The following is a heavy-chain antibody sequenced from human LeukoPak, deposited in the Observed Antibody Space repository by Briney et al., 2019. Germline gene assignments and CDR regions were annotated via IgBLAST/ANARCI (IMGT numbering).Heavy chain of an antibody. Sequence: GGSLRLSCAASGFTFSSYAMSWVRQAPGKGLEWVSAISGSGGSTYYADSVKGRFTISRDNSKNTLYLQMNSLRAEDTAVYYCAKVQTYYYDSSGIDYWGQGTLVTASS. V-gene: IGHV3-23*01. CDR3: AKVQTYYYDSSGIDY. D-gene: IGHD3-22*01. CDR1: GFTFSSYA. J-gene: IGHJ4*02. CDR2: ISGSGGST.